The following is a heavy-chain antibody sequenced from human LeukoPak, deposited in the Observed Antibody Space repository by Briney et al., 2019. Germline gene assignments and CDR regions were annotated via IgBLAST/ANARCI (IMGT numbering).Heavy chain of an antibody. J-gene: IGHJ4*02. D-gene: IGHD6-19*01. CDR2: IRSKTYGGTT. CDR1: GFTFGDYA. Sequence: PGGSLRLSCIVSGFTFGDYALTWVCQAPGKGLEWVGSIRSKTYGGTTEYAASVKGRFTISRDDSKSIAYLQMNSLKTEDTAVYYCTRVGSVAGTVRFFDCWGQGTLVTVSS. CDR3: TRVGSVAGTVRFFDC. V-gene: IGHV3-49*04.